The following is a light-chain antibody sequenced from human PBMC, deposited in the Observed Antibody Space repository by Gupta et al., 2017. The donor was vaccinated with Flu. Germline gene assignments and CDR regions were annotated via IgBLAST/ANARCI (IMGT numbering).Light chain of an antibody. V-gene: IGKV3-20*01. CDR3: QQYGSSPPIT. CDR1: QSVSSSY. J-gene: IGKJ5*01. Sequence: EIVLTQSPGTLSLSPGERATLSCRASQSVSSSYLARYQQKPGQAPRLLIYGASSRGTGIPDRFSGSGSGTDFTLTISRLEPEDFAVYYCQQYGSSPPITFGQGTRVEIK. CDR2: GAS.